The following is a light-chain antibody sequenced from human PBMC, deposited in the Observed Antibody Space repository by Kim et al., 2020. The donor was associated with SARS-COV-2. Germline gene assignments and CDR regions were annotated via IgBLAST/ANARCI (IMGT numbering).Light chain of an antibody. V-gene: IGKV1-8*01. CDR1: QGISSY. J-gene: IGKJ2*01. Sequence: AIRMTQSPSSLSASTGDRVTITCRASQGISSYLAWYQQKPGKALKLLIYAASTLQSGVPSRFSGSGSGTDFTLTISCLQSEDFATYYCKQYYSYPYTFGQGNKLEI. CDR2: AAS. CDR3: KQYYSYPYT.